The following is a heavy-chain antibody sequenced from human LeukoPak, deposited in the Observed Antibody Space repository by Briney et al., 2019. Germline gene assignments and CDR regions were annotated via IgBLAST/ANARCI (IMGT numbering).Heavy chain of an antibody. CDR1: GYSFTSYG. CDR2: VSAYDGST. D-gene: IGHD3-10*01. V-gene: IGHV1-18*01. Sequence: ASVKVSCKASGYSFTSYGFTWGRRAPGQGLEWMGWVSAYDGSTTYAQKIRGRVTMTTDASKNTVYMEWRSLRFDDTAVYCCARGGRYGMDVWGQGTTVTVSS. J-gene: IGHJ6*02. CDR3: ARGGRYGMDV.